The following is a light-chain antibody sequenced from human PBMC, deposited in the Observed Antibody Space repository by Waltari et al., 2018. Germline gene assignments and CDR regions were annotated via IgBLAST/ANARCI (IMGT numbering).Light chain of an antibody. J-gene: IGKJ1*01. Sequence: EVVLTQSPGTLSLSPGERATLSCRASQSISKYLVWYQQRPGQAPRLLIYAASTRATGIPDRFSGSWFWTDFSLTISRLEPEDFAVYYCQNHERLPATFGQGTRVEIK. CDR3: QNHERLPAT. V-gene: IGKV3-20*01. CDR2: AAS. CDR1: QSISKY.